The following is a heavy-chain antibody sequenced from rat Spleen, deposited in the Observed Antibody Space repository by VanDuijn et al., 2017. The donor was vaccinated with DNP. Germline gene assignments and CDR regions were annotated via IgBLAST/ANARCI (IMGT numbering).Heavy chain of an antibody. CDR1: GYSITSHY. CDR3: ARWTRYFDY. V-gene: IGHV3-1*01. CDR2: ISYSGTT. J-gene: IGHJ2*01. Sequence: EVQLQESGSGLVKPSQSLSLTCSVTGYSITSHYWGWVRKFPDNKMEWIGLISYSGTTGYNPSLKSRISITRDTSRNHFFLHLNSVTTEDTATYYCARWTRYFDYWGQGVMVTVSS. D-gene: IGHD1-7*01.